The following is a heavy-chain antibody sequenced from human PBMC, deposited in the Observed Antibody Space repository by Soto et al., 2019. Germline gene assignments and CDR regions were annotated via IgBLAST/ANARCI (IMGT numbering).Heavy chain of an antibody. CDR2: IYYSGST. CDR1: GGSVSSGSYY. V-gene: IGHV4-61*01. CDR3: ARVRGYDDRSGYSSYPDY. Sequence: SETLSLTCTVSGGSVSSGSYYWSWIRQPPGKGLEWIGYIYYSGSTNYNPSLKSQVTISVDTSKNQFSLKLRSVTAADPAVYYCARVRGYDDRSGYSSYPDYLGQGALVTV. J-gene: IGHJ4*02. D-gene: IGHD3-22*01.